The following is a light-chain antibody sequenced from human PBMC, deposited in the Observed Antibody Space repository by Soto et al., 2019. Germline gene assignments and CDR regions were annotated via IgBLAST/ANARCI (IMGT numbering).Light chain of an antibody. CDR2: DAS. CDR1: QSVSSY. V-gene: IGKV3-11*01. CDR3: QQRSNWVFT. Sequence: IVLTQSTATLSLSPGERATLSCRASQSVSSYLAWYQQKPGQAPRLLIYDASNRATGIPARFSGSGSGTDFTLTISSLEPEDFAVYYCQQRSNWVFTFGPGTKVDIK. J-gene: IGKJ3*01.